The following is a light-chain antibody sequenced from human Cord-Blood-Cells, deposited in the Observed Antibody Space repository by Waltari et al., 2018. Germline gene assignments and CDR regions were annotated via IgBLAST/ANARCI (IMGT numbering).Light chain of an antibody. CDR1: SSDGGGYTY. V-gene: IGLV2-14*01. CDR2: ELS. Sequence: QSPLTQPAPVSGSPGHSFTISCNGTSSDGGGYTYASWSQQPPGKALKLMIYELSNRPSGVSNRFSGAKSGNTASLTISGLQAEDEADYYCSSYTSSSTLGFGGGTKLTVL. J-gene: IGLJ3*02. CDR3: SSYTSSSTLG.